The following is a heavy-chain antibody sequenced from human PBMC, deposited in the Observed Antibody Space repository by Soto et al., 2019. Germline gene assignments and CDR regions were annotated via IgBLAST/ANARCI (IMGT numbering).Heavy chain of an antibody. Sequence: QVQLVESGGGVVQPGRSLRLSCAASGFTFSSYAMHWVRQAPGKGLEWVAVISYDGSNKYYADSVKGRFTISRDNSKKTLDLQMNSLRAEDTAVYYCARDEYSSGWYQGGDWGQGTLVTVSS. V-gene: IGHV3-30-3*01. CDR3: ARDEYSSGWYQGGD. D-gene: IGHD6-19*01. CDR1: GFTFSSYA. J-gene: IGHJ4*02. CDR2: ISYDGSNK.